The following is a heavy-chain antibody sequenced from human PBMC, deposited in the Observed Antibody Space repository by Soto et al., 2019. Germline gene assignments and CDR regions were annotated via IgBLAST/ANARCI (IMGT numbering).Heavy chain of an antibody. V-gene: IGHV4-34*01. D-gene: IGHD3-3*01. J-gene: IGHJ6*02. CDR2: INHSGST. Sequence: SETLSLTCAVYGGPFSGYYWSWIRQPPGKGLEWIGEINHSGSTNYNPSLKSRVTISVDTSKNQFSLKLSSVTAADTAVYYCARGQTYYDFWSGLRYGMDVWGQGTTVTVSS. CDR1: GGPFSGYY. CDR3: ARGQTYYDFWSGLRYGMDV.